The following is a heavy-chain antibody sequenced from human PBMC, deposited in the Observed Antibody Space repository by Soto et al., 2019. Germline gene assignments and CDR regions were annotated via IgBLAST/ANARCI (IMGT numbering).Heavy chain of an antibody. V-gene: IGHV4-31*03. J-gene: IGHJ4*02. CDR2: IYYSGST. D-gene: IGHD6-6*01. CDR1: GGSISSGGYY. Sequence: SETLSLTCTVSGGSISSGGYYWSWIRQHPGKGLEWIGYIYYSGSTYYNPSLKSRVTISVDTSKNQFSLKLSSVTAADTAVYYCARHRGSSPFFVDYWGQGTLVTVSS. CDR3: ARHRGSSPFFVDY.